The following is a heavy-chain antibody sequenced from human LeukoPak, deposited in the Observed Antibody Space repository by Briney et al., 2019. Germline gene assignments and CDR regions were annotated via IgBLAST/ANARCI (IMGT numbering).Heavy chain of an antibody. D-gene: IGHD6-13*01. CDR3: AKDFTAAPGTVFQFDY. J-gene: IGHJ4*02. CDR1: GFTFSSYA. Sequence: GGSLRLSCAASGFTFSSYAMSWVRQAPGKGLEWVSAISGSVGTTYYTDSVKGRFTISRDNSKNTLYLQMKSLRAEDTAVYYCAKDFTAAPGTVFQFDYWGQGTLVTVSS. CDR2: ISGSVGTT. V-gene: IGHV3-23*01.